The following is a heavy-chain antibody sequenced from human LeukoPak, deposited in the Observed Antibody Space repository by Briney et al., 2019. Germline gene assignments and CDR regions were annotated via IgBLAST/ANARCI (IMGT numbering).Heavy chain of an antibody. D-gene: IGHD3-16*01. CDR3: ARGGGLDV. J-gene: IGHJ6*02. CDR1: GFTFSSYW. V-gene: IGHV3-7*03. CDR2: INHNGNVN. Sequence: GRSLRLSCAASGFTFSSYWMNWARQAPGKGLEWVASINHNGNVNYYVDSVKGRFTISRDNAKNSLYLQMSNLRAGDTAVYFCARGGGLDVWGQGATVTVSS.